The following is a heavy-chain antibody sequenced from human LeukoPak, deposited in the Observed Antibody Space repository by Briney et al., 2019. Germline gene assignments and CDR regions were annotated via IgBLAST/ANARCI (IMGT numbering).Heavy chain of an antibody. CDR3: ARVTVDIVVVPAAMGAFDI. Sequence: PSETLSLTCTVSGGSISSSSYYWGWIRQPPGMGLEWIGSIYYSRSTYYNPSLKSRVTISVDTSKNQFSLKLSSVTAADTAVYYCARVTVDIVVVPAAMGAFDIWGQGTMVTVSS. CDR1: GGSISSSSYY. CDR2: IYYSRST. V-gene: IGHV4-39*07. J-gene: IGHJ3*02. D-gene: IGHD2-2*03.